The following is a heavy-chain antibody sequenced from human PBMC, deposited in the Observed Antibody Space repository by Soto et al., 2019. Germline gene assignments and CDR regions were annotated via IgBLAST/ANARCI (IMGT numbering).Heavy chain of an antibody. Sequence: EVQLVESGGGLVKPGGSLRLSCAASGFTVSNAWMNWVRQAPGKGLEWVGRIKSKTDGGTIDYAAPVKGRFTISRDDSKYPLYLQLYGLKTGDTAVYYCATNLVFETSYGMDVWGQGTAVTVFS. J-gene: IGHJ6*02. CDR1: GFTVSNAW. CDR3: ATNLVFETSYGMDV. D-gene: IGHD3-10*01. CDR2: IKSKTDGGTI. V-gene: IGHV3-15*07.